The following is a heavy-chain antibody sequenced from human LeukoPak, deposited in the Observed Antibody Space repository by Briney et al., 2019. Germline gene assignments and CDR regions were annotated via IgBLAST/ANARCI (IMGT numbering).Heavy chain of an antibody. Sequence: GGSLRLSCAASAFSLNAYNMNWVRQAPGKGLEWVSAISGSGGSTYYADSVKGRFTISRDNSKNTLYLQMNSLRAEDTAVHYCARSGSYGALDYWGQGTLVTVSS. CDR1: AFSLNAYN. CDR2: ISGSGGST. V-gene: IGHV3-23*01. D-gene: IGHD3-10*01. CDR3: ARSGSYGALDY. J-gene: IGHJ4*02.